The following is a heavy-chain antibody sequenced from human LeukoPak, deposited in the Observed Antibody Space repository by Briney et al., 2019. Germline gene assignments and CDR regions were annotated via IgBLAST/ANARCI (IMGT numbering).Heavy chain of an antibody. D-gene: IGHD5/OR15-5a*01. Sequence: GESLKISCKGSGYRFTTYWIGWVRQMPGKGLEWMGIIYPDDSDTRYSPSFQGQVTISADKSISTAYLHWSSLKASDTAMYYCARHKESTQNGEFDYWGQGTLVTVSS. CDR1: GYRFTTYW. CDR2: IYPDDSDT. V-gene: IGHV5-51*01. CDR3: ARHKESTQNGEFDY. J-gene: IGHJ4*02.